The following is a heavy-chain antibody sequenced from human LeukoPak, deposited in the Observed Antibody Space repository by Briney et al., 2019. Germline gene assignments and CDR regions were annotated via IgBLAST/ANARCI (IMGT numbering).Heavy chain of an antibody. D-gene: IGHD6-13*01. CDR3: ARDGKYSSSTWPLDY. CDR1: DYSITSGYN. Sequence: SETLSLTCTVSDYSITSGYNWGWIRQPPGKGLEWIGSISHSGRTYYSPSLKSRVTMSVDTSKSQFSLKLRPVTAADTAVYYCARDGKYSSSTWPLDYWGQGTLVTVSS. J-gene: IGHJ4*02. V-gene: IGHV4-38-2*02. CDR2: ISHSGRT.